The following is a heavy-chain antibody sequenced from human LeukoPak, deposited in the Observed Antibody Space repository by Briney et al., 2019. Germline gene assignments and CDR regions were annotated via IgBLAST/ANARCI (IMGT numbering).Heavy chain of an antibody. CDR1: GFTFSSYS. J-gene: IGHJ6*03. CDR2: ISYDGSNK. V-gene: IGHV3-30*07. Sequence: GGSLRLSCAASGFTFSSYSMHWVRQAPGKGLEWVAVISYDGSNKYYADSVKGRFTISRDNSKNTLYLQMNSLRAEDTAVYYCARPQNDYYYYMDVWGKGTTVTVSS. CDR3: ARPQNDYYYYMDV.